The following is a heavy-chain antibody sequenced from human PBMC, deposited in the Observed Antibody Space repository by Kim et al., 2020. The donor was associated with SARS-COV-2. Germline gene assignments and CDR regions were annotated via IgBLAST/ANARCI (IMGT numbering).Heavy chain of an antibody. CDR2: T. D-gene: IGHD3-10*01. CDR3: ASVPGSGSYNV. Sequence: TYYTPHLNSRVTISVDTSKTQFSLRLSSVTAADTAVYYCASVPGSGSYNVWGQGTLVTVSS. V-gene: IGHV4-31*02. J-gene: IGHJ4*02.